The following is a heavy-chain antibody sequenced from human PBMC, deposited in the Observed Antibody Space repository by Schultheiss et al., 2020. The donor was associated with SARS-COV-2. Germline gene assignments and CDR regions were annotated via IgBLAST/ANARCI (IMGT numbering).Heavy chain of an antibody. CDR2: ISYDGSNK. J-gene: IGHJ4*02. CDR3: ARMGFGDLDY. V-gene: IGHV3-30*03. D-gene: IGHD3-10*01. Sequence: GGSLRLSCAASGFTFSNAWMSWVRQAPGKGLEWVAVISYDGSNKYYADSVKGRFTISRDNSKNTLYLQMNSLRAEDTAVYYCARMGFGDLDYWGQGTLVTVSS. CDR1: GFTFSNAW.